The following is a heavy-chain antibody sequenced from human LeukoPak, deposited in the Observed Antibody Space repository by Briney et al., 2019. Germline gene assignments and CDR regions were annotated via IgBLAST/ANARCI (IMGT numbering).Heavy chain of an antibody. CDR1: GGSISSSSYY. Sequence: HSETLSLTCTVSGGSISSSSYYWGWIRQPPGKGLEWIGSIYYSGSTYYNPSLKSRVTISVDTSKNQYSLKLSSVTAADTAVYYCARVAAAGTYYFDYWGQGTLVTVSS. CDR3: ARVAAAGTYYFDY. CDR2: IYYSGST. J-gene: IGHJ4*02. D-gene: IGHD6-13*01. V-gene: IGHV4-39*07.